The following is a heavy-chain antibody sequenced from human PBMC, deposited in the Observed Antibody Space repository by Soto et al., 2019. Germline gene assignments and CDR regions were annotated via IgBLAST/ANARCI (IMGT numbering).Heavy chain of an antibody. CDR1: GFTFSSYA. D-gene: IGHD6-6*01. Sequence: EVQLLESGGGLVQPGGSLRLSCAASGFTFSSYAMSWVRQAPGKGLEWVSAISGSGGSTYYADSVKGRFTISRDNSKNTLYLQMNSLRAEDTAVYYCAKSASDSSSSGHYYGMDVWGQGTTVTVSS. J-gene: IGHJ6*02. CDR3: AKSASDSSSSGHYYGMDV. V-gene: IGHV3-23*01. CDR2: ISGSGGST.